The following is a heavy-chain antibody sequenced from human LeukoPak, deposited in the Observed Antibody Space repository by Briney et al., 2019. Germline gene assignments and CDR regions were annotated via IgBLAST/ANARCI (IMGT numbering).Heavy chain of an antibody. Sequence: GGSLRVSCAASGFTFSSFDMHWVRQPRGQGLEWVSTIGTASDTYYPGSVEGRFTLSRDNAKNSLYLQMNSLTAGDTAMYYCARGPPRGKYYYMDVWGKGTTVTVSS. CDR2: IGTASDT. CDR1: GFTFSSFD. CDR3: ARGPPRGKYYYMDV. J-gene: IGHJ6*03. D-gene: IGHD1-1*01. V-gene: IGHV3-13*01.